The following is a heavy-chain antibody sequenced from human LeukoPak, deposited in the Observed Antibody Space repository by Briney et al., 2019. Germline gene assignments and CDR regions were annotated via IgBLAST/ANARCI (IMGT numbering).Heavy chain of an antibody. Sequence: SQTLSLTCTVSGGSISSGDYYWSWIRQPPGKGLEWIGYIYYSGSTYYNPSLKSRVTISVDTSKNQFSLKLSSVTAADTAVYYCARGGPTVDAFDIWGQGTMVTVSS. CDR2: IYYSGST. D-gene: IGHD4-17*01. CDR1: GGSISSGDYY. J-gene: IGHJ3*02. V-gene: IGHV4-30-4*08. CDR3: ARGGPTVDAFDI.